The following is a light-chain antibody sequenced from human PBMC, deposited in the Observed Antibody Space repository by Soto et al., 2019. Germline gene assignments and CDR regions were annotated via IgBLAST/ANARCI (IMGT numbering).Light chain of an antibody. Sequence: QSVLTQPPSASGSFGQSVTISCTGTSSDVGGYSYVSWYQQHPGKAPKLMIYEVSERPSGVPDRFSGSKSGNTASLTVSGFQADDEADYYCSSYSGTNYHYVFGTGTKVTFL. CDR1: SSDVGGYSY. CDR3: SSYSGTNYHYV. CDR2: EVS. J-gene: IGLJ1*01. V-gene: IGLV2-8*01.